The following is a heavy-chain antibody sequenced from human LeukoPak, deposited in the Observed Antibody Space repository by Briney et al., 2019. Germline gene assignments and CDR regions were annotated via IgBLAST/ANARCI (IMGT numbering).Heavy chain of an antibody. CDR2: IDASDSYT. D-gene: IGHD5-18*01. Sequence: PGGSLRLSCKGSDYSFTNYRLSWVRHMPLTSIIWTGWIDASDSYTNYSPSFQGHVTISADKSSSTAYLQWSSLKASDTAIYYCARHVLYSYGPQWWFDPWGQGTLVTVSS. CDR1: DYSFTNYR. V-gene: IGHV5-10-1*01. J-gene: IGHJ5*02. CDR3: ARHVLYSYGPQWWFDP.